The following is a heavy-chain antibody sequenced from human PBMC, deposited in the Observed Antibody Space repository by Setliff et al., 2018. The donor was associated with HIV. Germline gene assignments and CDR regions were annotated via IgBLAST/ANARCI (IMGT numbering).Heavy chain of an antibody. CDR1: GGTFINSA. Sequence: SVKVSCKASGGTFINSAFTWVRQAPGQGLEWMGSIIPIFNTGNYAQKFQNRVTITADESTSAAYMELSSLRSEDTAAYFCATGRHYYDSSDYPANPFDVWGQGTMVTVS. V-gene: IGHV1-69*13. CDR2: IIPIFNTG. D-gene: IGHD3-22*01. J-gene: IGHJ3*01. CDR3: ATGRHYYDSSDYPANPFDV.